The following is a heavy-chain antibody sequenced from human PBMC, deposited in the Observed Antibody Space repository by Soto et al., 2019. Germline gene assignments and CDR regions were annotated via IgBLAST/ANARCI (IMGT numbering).Heavy chain of an antibody. V-gene: IGHV4-59*11. CDR1: GGSISGHY. Sequence: QVQLQESGPGLVKPSETLSLTCTVSGGSISGHYWSWILQPPGKGLEWLGYIHYTGSTNYDPSLRSRVTLSVDTSNNQFSLNLTSVTAADTAVYYCATGGWYNDRWGQGTLVTVSS. CDR3: ATGGWYNDR. J-gene: IGHJ5*02. CDR2: IHYTGST. D-gene: IGHD6-19*01.